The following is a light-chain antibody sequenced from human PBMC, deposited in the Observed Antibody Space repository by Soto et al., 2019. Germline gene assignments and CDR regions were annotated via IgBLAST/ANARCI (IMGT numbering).Light chain of an antibody. Sequence: DIQMTQSPSTLSGSVGDRVTITCRASQTISSWLAWYQQKPGKAPKLLIYKASTLEGGVPSRFSGSRSGTEFTLTVSSLQPDDFATYYCQQYNDSFPYTFGQGTKVDIK. V-gene: IGKV1-5*03. CDR3: QQYNDSFPYT. J-gene: IGKJ2*01. CDR2: KAS. CDR1: QTISSW.